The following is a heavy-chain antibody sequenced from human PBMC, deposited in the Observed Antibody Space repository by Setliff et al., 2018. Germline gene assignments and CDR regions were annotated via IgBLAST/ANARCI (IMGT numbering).Heavy chain of an antibody. J-gene: IGHJ4*02. CDR3: LRLVRYCSRTTCQRTLGDEV. CDR2: IGVYTGRT. CDR1: GYTFSESI. V-gene: IGHV1-18*01. Sequence: VSCKASGYTFSESIVSWVRQAPGQGLEWMGWIGVYTGRTSSAQKFQDRLTMMTEKSTNMAYMELRGLTSNDTAVYYCLRLVRYCSRTTCQRTLGDEVWGQGTLVTVS. D-gene: IGHD2-8*01.